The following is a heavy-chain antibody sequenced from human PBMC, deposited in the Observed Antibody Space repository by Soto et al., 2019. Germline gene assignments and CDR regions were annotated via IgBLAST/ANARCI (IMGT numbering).Heavy chain of an antibody. CDR2: IYYSGST. J-gene: IGHJ4*02. V-gene: IGHV4-39*02. CDR1: GGSISSSSYY. Sequence: QLQLQESGPGLVKPSETLSLTCTVSGGSISSSSYYWGWIRQPPGKGLEWIGSIYYSGSTYYNPSLKSRVTISVDTSKNHFSLKLSSVTAADTAVYYCARLTPPNYDFWSGYYKPFDYWGQGTLVTVSS. CDR3: ARLTPPNYDFWSGYYKPFDY. D-gene: IGHD3-3*01.